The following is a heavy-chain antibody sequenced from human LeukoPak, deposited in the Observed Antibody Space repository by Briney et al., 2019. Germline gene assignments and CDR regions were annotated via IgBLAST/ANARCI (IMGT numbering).Heavy chain of an antibody. CDR1: GGSISSSSYY. V-gene: IGHV4-39*01. Sequence: SETLSLTCTVSGGSISSSSYYWGWIRQPPGKGLEWIGNIYYSGSTYYNPSLKSRVTISVDTSKSQFSLNLSSVTAADTAVYYCARPTANNWFDPWGQGTLVTVSS. CDR3: ARPTANNWFDP. J-gene: IGHJ5*02. CDR2: IYYSGST.